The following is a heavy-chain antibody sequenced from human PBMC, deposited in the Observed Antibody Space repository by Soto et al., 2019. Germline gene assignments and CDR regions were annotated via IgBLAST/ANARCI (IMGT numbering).Heavy chain of an antibody. CDR3: ASWDIAAAGNDY. CDR1: GYTFTSYA. CDR2: INAGNGNT. Sequence: QVQLVQSGAEVKKPGASVKVSCKASGYTFTSYAMHWVRQAPGQRLEWMGWINAGNGNTKYSQKFQGRVTITRDTAASTAYMELSSLRSEDTAVYYCASWDIAAAGNDYWGQGTLVTVSS. J-gene: IGHJ4*02. D-gene: IGHD6-13*01. V-gene: IGHV1-3*01.